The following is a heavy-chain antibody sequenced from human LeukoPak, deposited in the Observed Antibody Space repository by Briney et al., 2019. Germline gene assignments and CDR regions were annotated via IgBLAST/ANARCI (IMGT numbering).Heavy chain of an antibody. CDR1: GFTLSYFG. J-gene: IGHJ3*02. D-gene: IGHD2-15*01. V-gene: IGHV3-21*01. CDR2: ISRTSTYI. CDR3: ARDRADIVVVVAASHDAFDI. Sequence: GGSLRLSCAASGFTLSYFGMNWVRQAPGKGLEWVSSISRTSTYIYYADSVKGRFTISRDNAKNSLYLQMNSLRAEDTAVYYCARDRADIVVVVAASHDAFDIWGQGTMVTVSS.